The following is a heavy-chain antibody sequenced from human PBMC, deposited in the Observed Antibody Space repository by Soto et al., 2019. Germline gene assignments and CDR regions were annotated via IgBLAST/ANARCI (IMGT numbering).Heavy chain of an antibody. CDR3: ARGAPRYNGAGSYSRYYGMDV. J-gene: IGHJ6*02. Sequence: ASVKVSCKASGYTFTSYDINWVRQATGQGLEWMGWMNPNSGNTGYAQKFQGRVTMTRNTSISTAYMELSSLRSEDTAVHYCARGAPRYNGAGSYSRYYGMDVWGQGTPVTVSS. CDR1: GYTFTSYD. CDR2: MNPNSGNT. D-gene: IGHD3-10*01. V-gene: IGHV1-8*01.